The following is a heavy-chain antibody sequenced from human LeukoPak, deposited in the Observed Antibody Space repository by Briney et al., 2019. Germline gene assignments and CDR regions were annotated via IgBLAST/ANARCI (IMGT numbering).Heavy chain of an antibody. Sequence: GGSLRLSCAASGFTFSSCGMHWVRQAPGKGLEWVAFIRYDGSNKYYADSVKGRFTISRDNSKNTLYLQMNSLRAEDTAVYYCAKDLDDSSGYFDYWGQGTLVTVSS. CDR3: AKDLDDSSGYFDY. CDR2: IRYDGSNK. CDR1: GFTFSSCG. J-gene: IGHJ4*02. D-gene: IGHD3-22*01. V-gene: IGHV3-30*02.